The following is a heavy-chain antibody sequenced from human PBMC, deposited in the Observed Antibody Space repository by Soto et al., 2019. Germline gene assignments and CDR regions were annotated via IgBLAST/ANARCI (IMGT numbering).Heavy chain of an antibody. D-gene: IGHD1-26*01. CDR2: IIPIFGTA. V-gene: IGHV1-69*13. J-gene: IGHJ6*02. Sequence: ASVKVSCKASGGTFSSYAISWVRQAPGQGLEWMGGIIPIFGTANYAQKFQGRVTITADESTSTAYMELSSLRSEDTAVYYCARDGWVVGATLTPYSYYYYYGMDVWGQGTTVTVSS. CDR3: ARDGWVVGATLTPYSYYYYYGMDV. CDR1: GGTFSSYA.